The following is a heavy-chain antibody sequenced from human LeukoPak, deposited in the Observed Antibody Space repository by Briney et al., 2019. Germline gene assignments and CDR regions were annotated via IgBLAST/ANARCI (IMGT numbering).Heavy chain of an antibody. D-gene: IGHD3-3*01. CDR2: IISILGIA. CDR3: ARVDYDFWSGYSMDYYYYMDV. V-gene: IGHV1-69*02. J-gene: IGHJ6*03. CDR1: GYTFTSYY. Sequence: SVKVSCKASGYTFTSYYMHWVRQAPGQGLEWMGRIISILGIANYAQKFQGRVTITADKSTSTAYMELSSLRSEDTAVYYCARVDYDFWSGYSMDYYYYMDVWGKGTTVTVSS.